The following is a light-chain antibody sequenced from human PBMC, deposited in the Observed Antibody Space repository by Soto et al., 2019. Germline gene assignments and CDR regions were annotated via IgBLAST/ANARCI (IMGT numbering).Light chain of an antibody. CDR3: LQDNMYPLT. Sequence: AIQMTQSPSSLSASVGDRVTITCRASQDIRNDLGWYQQKPGKAPKVLIYDTYTLQSGVPSRFSGSRSGTEFNLPLRSPQPEDIATYYCLQDNMYPLTFGGGTKVEIE. CDR1: QDIRND. CDR2: DTY. V-gene: IGKV1-6*01. J-gene: IGKJ4*01.